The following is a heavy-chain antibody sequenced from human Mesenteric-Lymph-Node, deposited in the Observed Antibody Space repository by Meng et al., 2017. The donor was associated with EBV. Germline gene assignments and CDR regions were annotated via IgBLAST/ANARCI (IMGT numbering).Heavy chain of an antibody. J-gene: IGHJ4*02. V-gene: IGHV4-34*01. D-gene: IGHD3-10*01. CDR1: GESFIGFY. Sequence: SETLSPTCAVSGESFIGFYRSWIRQSPGKGLEWIGEINHRRDTNYHPSLKSRVTISLDASKNQFSLKLTSVTAADTAVYYCGGGYISGVPDFDYWGQGTLVTVSS. CDR2: INHRRDT. CDR3: GGGYISGVPDFDY.